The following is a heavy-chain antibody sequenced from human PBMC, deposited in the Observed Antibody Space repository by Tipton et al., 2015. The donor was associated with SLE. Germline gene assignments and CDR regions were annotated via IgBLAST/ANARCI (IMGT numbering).Heavy chain of an antibody. CDR2: INQDGSEK. J-gene: IGHJ4*02. D-gene: IGHD3-10*01. CDR1: GFTFSSYG. Sequence: SLRLSFAASGFTFSSYGMHWVRQVPGKGLEWVANINQDGSEKYYLDSVKGRFTISRDNAKNSVYLQMNSLRVEDTAVYYCARSKAGGYWGQGTLVSVSS. V-gene: IGHV3-7*01. CDR3: ARSKAGGY.